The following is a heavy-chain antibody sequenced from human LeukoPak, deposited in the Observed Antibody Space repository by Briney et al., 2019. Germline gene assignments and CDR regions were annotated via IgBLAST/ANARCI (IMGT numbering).Heavy chain of an antibody. CDR1: GYTFTSYY. V-gene: IGHV1-46*01. CDR2: INPSGGST. J-gene: IGHJ6*03. D-gene: IGHD1-26*01. CDR3: ARGRWELLYYYYYYMDV. Sequence: AASVKVSCKASGYTFTSYYMHWVRQAPGQGLEWMGIINPSGGSTSYAQKFQGRVTMTRDTSTSTVYMELSSLRSEDTAVYYCARGRWELLYYYYYYMDVWGKGTTVTISS.